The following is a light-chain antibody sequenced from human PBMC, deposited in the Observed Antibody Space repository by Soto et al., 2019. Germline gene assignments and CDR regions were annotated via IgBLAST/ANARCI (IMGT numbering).Light chain of an antibody. J-gene: IGKJ1*01. Sequence: EIVLTQSPATRSLSPGERATLSCRASQSVSNNYLAWYQQKPGQAPRLLIYGASNRATGIPDRFSGSGSGTDFTLTISRLEPEDFAVYDCQQYGSSGTFGQGTKVDIK. CDR3: QQYGSSGT. CDR2: GAS. V-gene: IGKV3-20*01. CDR1: QSVSNNY.